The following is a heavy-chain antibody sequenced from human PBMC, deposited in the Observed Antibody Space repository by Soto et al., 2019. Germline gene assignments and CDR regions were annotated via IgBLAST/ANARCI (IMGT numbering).Heavy chain of an antibody. J-gene: IGHJ4*02. CDR3: ARHSERGYSGYVAY. CDR2: IYPGDSDT. CDR1: GCSFPTYW. V-gene: IGHV5-51*01. D-gene: IGHD5-12*01. Sequence: GGSLKISCKGSGCSFPTYWIAWVRQMPGKGLEWMGIIYPGDSDTRYSPSFQGQVTISADKSISTAYLQWSSLKASDTAMYYCARHSERGYSGYVAYWGRGTLVTVS.